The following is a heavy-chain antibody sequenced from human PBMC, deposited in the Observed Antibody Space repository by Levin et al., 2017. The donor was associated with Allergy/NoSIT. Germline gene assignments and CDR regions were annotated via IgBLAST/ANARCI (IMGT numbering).Heavy chain of an antibody. J-gene: IGHJ4*02. D-gene: IGHD4-17*01. V-gene: IGHV3-30*18. CDR1: GFTFSSYG. CDR3: AKGWVTSPADY. CDR2: ISYDGSNK. Sequence: PGESLKISCAASGFTFSSYGMQWVRQAPGKGLEWVAVISYDGSNKNYADSVKGRFTISRDNSKNTLYLQMNSLRAEDTAVYHCAKGWVTSPADYWGQGTLVTVSS.